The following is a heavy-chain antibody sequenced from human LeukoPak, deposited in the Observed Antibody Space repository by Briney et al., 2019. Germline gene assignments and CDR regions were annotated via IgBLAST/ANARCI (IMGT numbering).Heavy chain of an antibody. V-gene: IGHV4-59*01. D-gene: IGHD1-26*01. CDR2: IYYSGST. CDR3: ARGLSGSYFY. J-gene: IGHJ4*02. CDR1: GGSISSYY. Sequence: SETLSLTCTVSGGSISSYYWSWIRQPPGKGLEWIGYIYYSGSTNYNPSLKSRVTISVDTSKNQFSLKLSSVTAADTAVYYCARGLSGSYFYWGQGTLVAVSS.